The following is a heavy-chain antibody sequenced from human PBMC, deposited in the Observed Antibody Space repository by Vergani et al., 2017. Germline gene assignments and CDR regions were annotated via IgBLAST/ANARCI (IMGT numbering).Heavy chain of an antibody. CDR2: ISSSSSYI. D-gene: IGHD5-18*01. Sequence: EVQLVESGGGLVKPGGSLRLSCAASGFTFSSYSMNWVRQAPGKGLEWVSSISSSSSYIYYADSVKGRFTISRDNAKNSLYLQRNSLRAEDTAVYYGARIDTAMDPGAYYYGMDGWGQETTVNVS. CDR3: ARIDTAMDPGAYYYGMDG. V-gene: IGHV3-21*01. J-gene: IGHJ6*02. CDR1: GFTFSSYS.